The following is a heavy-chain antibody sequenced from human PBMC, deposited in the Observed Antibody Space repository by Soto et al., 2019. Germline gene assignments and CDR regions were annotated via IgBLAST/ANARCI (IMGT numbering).Heavy chain of an antibody. CDR3: ASEALVV. J-gene: IGHJ4*02. Sequence: GGSLRLSCAASGFTFNTYSMNWVRQAPGKGLEWVSYISSSSSTIYYADSVKGRFTISRDNAKNSLYLQMNNLRAEDTAIYYCASEALVVWGQGTLVTVSS. CDR2: ISSSSSTI. V-gene: IGHV3-48*01. CDR1: GFTFNTYS. D-gene: IGHD5-18*01.